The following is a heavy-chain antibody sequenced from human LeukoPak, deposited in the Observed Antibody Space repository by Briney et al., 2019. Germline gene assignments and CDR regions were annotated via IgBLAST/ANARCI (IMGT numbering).Heavy chain of an antibody. V-gene: IGHV3-48*02. CDR2: ITASGTAM. CDR3: ASSGSYRFDY. CDR1: VFTLSSYS. D-gene: IGHD1-26*01. J-gene: IGHJ4*02. Sequence: GGCLRLSCAASVFTLSSYSMNWVRQARWKGLEWVSHITASGTAMFYADSVKGRFTISRDNAKNSLYLQMNSLRDEDTAVYYCASSGSYRFDYWGQGTLVTVSS.